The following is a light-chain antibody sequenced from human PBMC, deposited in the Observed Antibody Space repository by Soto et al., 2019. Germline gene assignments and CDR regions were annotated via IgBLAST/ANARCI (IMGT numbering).Light chain of an antibody. CDR2: GAS. V-gene: IGKV3-20*01. J-gene: IGKJ2*01. Sequence: EIVLTQSPGTLSLSPGERATLSCRARQSISSSYLAWYQQKPGQAPRLLIYGASSRATGIPDRFSGSGSGTDLTLTISRLEPEDFAVYYCQKYGSSSYTFGQGTQLEIK. CDR3: QKYGSSSYT. CDR1: QSISSSY.